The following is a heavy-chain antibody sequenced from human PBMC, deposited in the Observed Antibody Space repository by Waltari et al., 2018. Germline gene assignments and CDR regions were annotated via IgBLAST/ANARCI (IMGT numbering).Heavy chain of an antibody. CDR1: GFTLRTHG. D-gene: IGHD3-22*01. J-gene: IGHJ4*02. CDR3: ARVANVAYYYSAGFDY. Sequence: QVQLVESGGGVVQPGNSLRLSCTASGFTLRTHGMHWVRQAPGKGLEWVEIIWFDGNAQYYADSWKGRFTVSRDNSKNTLYLQMNSLTADDTAMYYCARVANVAYYYSAGFDYWGLGTLVTVSS. V-gene: IGHV3-33*01. CDR2: IWFDGNAQ.